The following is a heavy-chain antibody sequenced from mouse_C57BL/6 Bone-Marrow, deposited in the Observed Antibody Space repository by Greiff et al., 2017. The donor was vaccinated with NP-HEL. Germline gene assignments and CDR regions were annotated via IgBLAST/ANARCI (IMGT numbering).Heavy chain of an antibody. CDR3: TRDPLCWLLPSWFAY. CDR2: ISSGGDYI. V-gene: IGHV5-9-1*02. CDR1: GFTFSSYA. J-gene: IGHJ3*01. Sequence: DVMLVESGEGLVKPGGSLTLSCAASGFTFSSYAMSWVRQTPEKRLEWVAYISSGGDYIYYADTVTGRFTISRDNARNTLYLKMCSLKSEDTAMYYCTRDPLCWLLPSWFAYWGKGLWSLSLQ. D-gene: IGHD2-3*01.